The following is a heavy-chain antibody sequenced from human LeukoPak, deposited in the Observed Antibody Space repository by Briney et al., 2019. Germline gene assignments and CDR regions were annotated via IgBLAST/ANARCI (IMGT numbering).Heavy chain of an antibody. Sequence: PSETMSLTCAVYGGSFSGYYWSWIRQSPGKGLEWIGEIKYSGSTNYNPSLKSRVTMSVDTSNNHFSLKLTSVTAADTAVYYCARGLTVSTTWGQGTLVTVSS. CDR1: GGSFSGYY. CDR3: ARGLTVSTT. J-gene: IGHJ5*02. V-gene: IGHV4-34*01. CDR2: IKYSGST. D-gene: IGHD5/OR15-5a*01.